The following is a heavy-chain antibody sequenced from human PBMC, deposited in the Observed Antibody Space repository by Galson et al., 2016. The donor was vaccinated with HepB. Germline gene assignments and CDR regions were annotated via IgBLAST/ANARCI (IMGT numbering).Heavy chain of an antibody. V-gene: IGHV3-23*01. D-gene: IGHD6-6*01. J-gene: IGHJ4*02. CDR3: AKSFAALRYFDY. CDR2: ISGRAGTT. CDR1: GFPLSTYA. Sequence: SLRLSCAASGFPLSTYAMSWVRQTPGKGLQWVSGISGRAGTTYYADSVKGRFTISRDNSKNTLYLQMISLRAEDTAVYYCAKSFAALRYFDYWGQGTLITVSS.